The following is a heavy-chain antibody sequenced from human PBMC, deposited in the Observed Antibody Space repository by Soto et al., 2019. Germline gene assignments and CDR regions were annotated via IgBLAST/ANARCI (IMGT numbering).Heavy chain of an antibody. D-gene: IGHD3-3*01. CDR1: GFTFSSYA. J-gene: IGHJ6*02. CDR3: ARDEIRFSWAYGMDV. Sequence: QVQLVESGGGVVQPGRSLRLSCAASGFTFSSYAMHWVRQAPGKGLEWVAVISYDGSNKYYADSVKGRFTISRDNFKNSLYLQMNSLRAEDTGVYYCARDEIRFSWAYGMDVWCQGTTVTVPS. V-gene: IGHV3-30-3*01. CDR2: ISYDGSNK.